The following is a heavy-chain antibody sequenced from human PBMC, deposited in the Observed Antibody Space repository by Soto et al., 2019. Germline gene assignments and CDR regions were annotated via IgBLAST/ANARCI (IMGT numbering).Heavy chain of an antibody. V-gene: IGHV3-30-3*01. CDR2: ISYDGSNK. CDR1: GFTFSSYA. Sequence: GGSLRLSCAASGFTFSSYAMHWVRQAPGKGLEWVAVISYDGSNKYYADSVKGRFTISRDNSKNTLYLQMNSLRAEDTAVYYCANGGPSVLRYFDWLLNFDYWGQGTLVTVSS. CDR3: ANGGPSVLRYFDWLLNFDY. J-gene: IGHJ4*02. D-gene: IGHD3-9*01.